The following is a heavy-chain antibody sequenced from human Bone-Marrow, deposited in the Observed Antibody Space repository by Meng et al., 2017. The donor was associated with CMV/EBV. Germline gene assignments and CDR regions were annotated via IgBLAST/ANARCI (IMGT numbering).Heavy chain of an antibody. CDR3: AGASVIALFY. CDR1: GFTFSYYG. V-gene: IGHV3-30*02. CDR2: IRYDGSNK. J-gene: IGHJ4*02. Sequence: GESLKISCAASGFTFSYYGMHWVRQAPGKGLEWVAFIRYDGSNKYYADSVKGRFTISRDNSKNTLYLQMNSLRAEDTAVYYCAGASVIALFYWGQGTLVTVSS. D-gene: IGHD2-21*01.